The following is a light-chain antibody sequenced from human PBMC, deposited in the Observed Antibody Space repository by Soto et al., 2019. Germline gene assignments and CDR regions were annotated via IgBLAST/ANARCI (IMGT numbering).Light chain of an antibody. CDR2: GAS. V-gene: IGKV3-20*01. CDR1: QSVSNNY. Sequence: EIVLTQSPGTLSLSAGGGATLSCRASQSVSNNYIAGYQQKPGQAPRLLIHGASSRATGIPDRFSGSGSGTDFTLTIRKLEPEDFAVYYCQQYCCSPLTFGGGTKVEI. J-gene: IGKJ4*01. CDR3: QQYCCSPLT.